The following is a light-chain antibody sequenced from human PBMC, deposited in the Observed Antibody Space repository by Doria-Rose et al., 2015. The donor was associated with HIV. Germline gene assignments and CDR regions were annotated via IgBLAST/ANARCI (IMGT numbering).Light chain of an antibody. CDR3: QQYNNWPQT. J-gene: IGKJ2*01. V-gene: IGKV3-15*01. CDR1: QSVSFK. Sequence: QSPATLSVSPGERATLSCRASQSVSFKLAWYQQKPGQAPRLLIFGASTRATGIPARFSGSGSGTEFTLTISGMQSEDFAFYYCQQYNNWPQTFGQGTKLDIK. CDR2: GAS.